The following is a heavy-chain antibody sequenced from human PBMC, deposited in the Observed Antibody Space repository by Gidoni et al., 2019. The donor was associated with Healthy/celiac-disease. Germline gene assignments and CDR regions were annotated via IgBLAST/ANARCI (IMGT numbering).Heavy chain of an antibody. D-gene: IGHD3-3*01. J-gene: IGHJ4*02. CDR2: ISGSGGST. Sequence: EVQLLESGGGLVQPGGSLRLSCAASGFTFSSYAMSWVRQAPGKGLGWVSAISGSGGSTYYADSVKGRFTISRDNSKNTLYLQMNSLRAEDTAVYYCAKGGGQTIFGVVIHFDYWGQGTLVTVSS. V-gene: IGHV3-23*01. CDR1: GFTFSSYA. CDR3: AKGGGQTIFGVVIHFDY.